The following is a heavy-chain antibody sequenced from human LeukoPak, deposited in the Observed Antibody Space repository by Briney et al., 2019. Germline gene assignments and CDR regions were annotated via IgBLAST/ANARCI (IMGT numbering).Heavy chain of an antibody. CDR3: ARGVSSWYYVPLYYFDY. J-gene: IGHJ4*02. D-gene: IGHD6-13*01. CDR1: GGSVSSGSYY. CDR2: IYYSGST. Sequence: PSETLSLTCTVSGGSVSSGSYYWSWIRQPPGKGLEWIVYIYYSGSTNYNPSLRSRVTISVDTSKNQFSLKLSSVTAADTAVYYCARGVSSWYYVPLYYFDYWGQGTLVTVSS. V-gene: IGHV4-61*01.